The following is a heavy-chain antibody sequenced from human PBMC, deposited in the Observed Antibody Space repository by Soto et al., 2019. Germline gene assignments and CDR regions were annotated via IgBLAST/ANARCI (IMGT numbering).Heavy chain of an antibody. CDR3: ARGTAMAGALKYGMDV. D-gene: IGHD5-18*01. J-gene: IGHJ6*02. CDR1: GYTFTVYY. V-gene: IGHV1-2*04. Sequence: ASVKVSCKASGYTFTVYYMHCVRQAPGQGLEWMGWINPNSGGTNYAQKFQGWVTMTRDTSISTAYMELSRLRSDDTAVYYCARGTAMAGALKYGMDVWGQGTTVTVSS. CDR2: INPNSGGT.